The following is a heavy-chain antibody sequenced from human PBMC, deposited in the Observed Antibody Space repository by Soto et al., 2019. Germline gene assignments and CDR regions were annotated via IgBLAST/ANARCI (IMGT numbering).Heavy chain of an antibody. CDR3: ARVMCGSGGSCHGWHWFDP. D-gene: IGHD2-15*01. Sequence: GGSLRLSCAASGFTFSSYSMNWVRQAPGKGLEWVSSISSSSSYIYYADSVKGRFTISGDNAKNSLYLQMNSLRAEDTAVYYCARVMCGSGGSCHGWHWFDPWGQGTLVTVSS. CDR1: GFTFSSYS. V-gene: IGHV3-21*01. CDR2: ISSSSSYI. J-gene: IGHJ5*02.